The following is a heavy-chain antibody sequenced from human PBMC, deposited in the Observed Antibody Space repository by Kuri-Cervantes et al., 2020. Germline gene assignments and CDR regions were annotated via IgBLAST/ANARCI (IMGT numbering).Heavy chain of an antibody. J-gene: IGHJ6*02. V-gene: IGHV1-69*13. CDR2: IIAIFGTA. CDR3: ASVLGFLEWLGGGMDV. Sequence: SVKVSCKASGGTFSSYTISWVRHAPGQVLEWMGGIIAIFGTANCDQKFQGRIMITADESTSTAYKELSSLRSEDTAVYYCASVLGFLEWLGGGMDVWGQGTTVTVSS. D-gene: IGHD3-3*01. CDR1: GGTFSSYT.